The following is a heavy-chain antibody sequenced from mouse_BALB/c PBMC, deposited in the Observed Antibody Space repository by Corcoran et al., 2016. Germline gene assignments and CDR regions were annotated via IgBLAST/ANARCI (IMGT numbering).Heavy chain of an antibody. CDR2: INTYTGEP. D-gene: IGHD2-4*01. V-gene: IGHV9-1*02. CDR3: ARGGITPFAY. J-gene: IGHJ3*01. Sequence: QIQLVQSGPELKKPGETVKISCKASGYTFTNYGMNWVKQAPGKGLKWMGWINTYTGEPTYADDFKGRFAFSLETSASTAYLQINNLKNEDMATCFCARGGITPFAYWGQGTLVTVSA. CDR1: GYTFTNYG.